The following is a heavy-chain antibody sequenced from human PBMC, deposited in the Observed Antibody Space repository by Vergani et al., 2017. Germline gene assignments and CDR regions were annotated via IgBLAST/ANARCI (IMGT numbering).Heavy chain of an antibody. Sequence: EVHLVESGGGLVQPGRSLRLSCSGSGFTLGDYAMTWVRQAPGKGLEWVAFIWSKPYGGTTEYAASVKGRFTISRDDTKSIAYLQMSSLKAEDAAVYYSTEDRLDDSYAYFDYWGRRTLVTVS. J-gene: IGHJ4*02. CDR3: TEDRLDDSYAYFDY. D-gene: IGHD3-16*01. CDR1: GFTLGDYA. CDR2: IWSKPYGGTT. V-gene: IGHV3-49*04.